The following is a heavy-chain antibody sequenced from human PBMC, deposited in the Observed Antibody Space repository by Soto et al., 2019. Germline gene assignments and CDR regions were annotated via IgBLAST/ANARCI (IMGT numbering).Heavy chain of an antibody. CDR2: VISASGSV. CDR1: GGTFGAYA. V-gene: IGHV1-69*06. D-gene: IGHD5-18*01. CDR3: ARVGSRDAYNYVLDQ. Sequence: QVQLVQSGAEVKKPGSSVKVSCKASGGTFGAYAINWVRQVPGQGLEWMGGVISASGSVTYAPKFQGRVTMTAVNSAGIGYMELTSLTSEDTAIYYCARVGSRDAYNYVLDQWGPGTMVTVSS. J-gene: IGHJ1*01.